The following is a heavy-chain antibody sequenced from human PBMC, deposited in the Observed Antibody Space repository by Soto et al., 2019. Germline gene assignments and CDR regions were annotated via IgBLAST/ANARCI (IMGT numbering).Heavy chain of an antibody. CDR3: AKLVVVPADTQYYFAY. CDR1: GFTFSSYA. J-gene: IGHJ4*02. Sequence: EVQLLESGGGLVQRGGSLRLSCAASGFTFSSYAMSWVRQAPGKGLEWVSAISGSGGSTYYADSVKGRFTISRDNSKNTLYLQMNSLRAEDTAVYYCAKLVVVPADTQYYFAYWGQGTLATVSS. D-gene: IGHD2-2*01. V-gene: IGHV3-23*01. CDR2: ISGSGGST.